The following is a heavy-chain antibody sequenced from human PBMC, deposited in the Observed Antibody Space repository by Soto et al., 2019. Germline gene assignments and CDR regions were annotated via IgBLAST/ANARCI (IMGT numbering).Heavy chain of an antibody. CDR2: INHSGST. D-gene: IGHD2-15*01. J-gene: IGHJ6*02. Sequence: QVQLQQWGAGLLKPSETLSLTCAVYGGSFSGYYWSWIRQPPGKGLEWIGEINHSGSTNYNPSLKSRVTISVDASKNQFSLKLSSVTAADTAVYYCARGGYCSGGSCYPFYYNYGMDVWGQGTTVTVSS. V-gene: IGHV4-34*01. CDR3: ARGGYCSGGSCYPFYYNYGMDV. CDR1: GGSFSGYY.